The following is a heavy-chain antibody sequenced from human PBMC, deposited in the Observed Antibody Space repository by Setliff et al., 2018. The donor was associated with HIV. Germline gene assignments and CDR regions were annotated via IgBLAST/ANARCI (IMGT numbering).Heavy chain of an antibody. Sequence: PSETLSLTCTVSGGSISSGTYYWSWIRQHPGKGLEWIGYIYYRGRTSYNPSLKSRVTISVDTSRNQFSLKLSSVTAADTAVYYCARDRSDYYNLPGYFDHWCQGTPVTVSS. CDR3: ARDRSDYYNLPGYFDH. V-gene: IGHV4-31*03. CDR2: IYYRGRT. J-gene: IGHJ4*02. D-gene: IGHD3-3*01. CDR1: GGSISSGTYY.